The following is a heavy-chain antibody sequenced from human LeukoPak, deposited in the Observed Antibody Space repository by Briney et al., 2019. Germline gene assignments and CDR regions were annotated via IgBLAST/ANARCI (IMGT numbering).Heavy chain of an antibody. J-gene: IGHJ6*02. V-gene: IGHV3-21*01. Sequence: GGSLRLSCAASGFTFSSYSMNWVRQAPGKGLEWVSSISSSSSYIYYADSVKGRFTISRDNAKNSLYLQMNSLRAEDTAVYYCARATVTTDYYYGMDVWGQGTTVTVSS. CDR2: ISSSSSYI. CDR1: GFTFSSYS. CDR3: ARATVTTDYYYGMDV. D-gene: IGHD4-17*01.